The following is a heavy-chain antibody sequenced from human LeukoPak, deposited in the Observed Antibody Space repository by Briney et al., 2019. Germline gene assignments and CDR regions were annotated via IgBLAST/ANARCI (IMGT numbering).Heavy chain of an antibody. CDR2: IYYRGNT. CDR3: ARDSPPQYASSSAGFDY. CDR1: GGSISSGGYY. V-gene: IGHV4-61*08. Sequence: PSETLSLTCTVSGGSISSGGYYWSWIRQHPGKGLEWIGYIYYRGNTNYNPSLKSRVIISIDTSKNQFSLKLSSVTAADTAVYFCARDSPPQYASSSAGFDYWGQGTLVTVSS. D-gene: IGHD6-6*01. J-gene: IGHJ4*02.